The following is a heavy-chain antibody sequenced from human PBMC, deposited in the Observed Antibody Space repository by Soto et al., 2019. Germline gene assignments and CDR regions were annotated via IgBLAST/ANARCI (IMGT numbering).Heavy chain of an antibody. CDR2: ICPGDSDT. CDR3: AREKMGYYYDSSGYYYFDY. V-gene: IGHV5-51*01. J-gene: IGHJ4*02. Sequence: ESLKISCKGSGYSFTSYWIGWVRQMPGKGLEWMGIICPGDSDTRYSPSFQGQVTISADKSISTAYLQWSSLKASDTAMYYCAREKMGYYYDSSGYYYFDYWGQGTLVTVSS. CDR1: GYSFTSYW. D-gene: IGHD3-22*01.